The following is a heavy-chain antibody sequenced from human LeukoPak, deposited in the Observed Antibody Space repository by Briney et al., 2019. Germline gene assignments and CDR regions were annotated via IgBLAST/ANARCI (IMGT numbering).Heavy chain of an antibody. CDR2: VYYSGTT. J-gene: IGHJ4*02. CDR3: ARGTLYSGWSYYFDY. CDR1: GGSISLSYYY. V-gene: IGHV4-39*07. D-gene: IGHD6-19*01. Sequence: SETLSLTGSVSGGSISLSYYYWGWIRQPPGKALEWIGSVYYSGTTSYNPSLKSRATISVDMSKNHFSLRLSSVTAADTAMYYCARGTLYSGWSYYFDYWGQGSQVTVSS.